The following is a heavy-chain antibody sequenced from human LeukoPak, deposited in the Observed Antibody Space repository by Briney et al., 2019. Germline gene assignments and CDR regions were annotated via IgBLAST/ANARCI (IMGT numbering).Heavy chain of an antibody. D-gene: IGHD6-19*01. CDR2: IYYSGST. V-gene: IGHV4-39*07. J-gene: IGHJ4*02. CDR3: ARDPDSIAVAGPDY. Sequence: SETLSLTCTVSGGSISSSSYYWGWIRQPPGKGLEWIGSIYYSGSTYYNPSLKSRVTISVDTSKNQFSLKLSSVTAADTAVYYCARDPDSIAVAGPDYWGQGTLVTVSS. CDR1: GGSISSSSYY.